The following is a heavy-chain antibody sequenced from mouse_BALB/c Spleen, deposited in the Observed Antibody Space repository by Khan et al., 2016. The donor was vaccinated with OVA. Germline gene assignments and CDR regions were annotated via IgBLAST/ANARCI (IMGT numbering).Heavy chain of an antibody. CDR3: ARGGYSVFAY. J-gene: IGHJ3*01. V-gene: IGHV14-4*02. CDR2: IDPENGDT. D-gene: IGHD1-1*01. Sequence: VQLQQSGAELVRSGASVKLSCTASGFNIKDYYIHWMKQRPKQGLDWIGWIDPENGDTECAPKFQGKATMTADISSNTAYLLLSSLTSEDTAVYFCARGGYSVFAYWGQGTLVTVSA. CDR1: GFNIKDYY.